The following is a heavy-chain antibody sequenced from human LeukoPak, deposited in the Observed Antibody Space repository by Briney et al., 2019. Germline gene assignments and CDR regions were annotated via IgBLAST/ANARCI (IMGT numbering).Heavy chain of an antibody. CDR3: ARRSSIAARPFDY. D-gene: IGHD6-6*01. Sequence: SETLSLTXAVSGYSISSGYYWGWIRQPPGKGLEWIGSIYHSGSTYYNPSLKSRVTISVDTSKNQFSLKLSSVTAADTAVYYCARRSSIAARPFDYWGQGTLATVSS. CDR1: GYSISSGYY. V-gene: IGHV4-38-2*01. CDR2: IYHSGST. J-gene: IGHJ4*02.